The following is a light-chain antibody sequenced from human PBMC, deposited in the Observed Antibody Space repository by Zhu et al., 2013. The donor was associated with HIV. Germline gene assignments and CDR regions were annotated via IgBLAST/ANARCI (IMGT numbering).Light chain of an antibody. CDR2: EVS. Sequence: QSALTQPASVSGSPGQSITISCTGTSSDVGGYNYVSWYQQHPGKAPKLMIYEVSNRPSGVSNRFSGSKSGNTASMTISGLHADDEATYYCSSYTVDNSLLFGGGTKVTVL. CDR1: SSDVGGYNY. V-gene: IGLV2-14*01. CDR3: SSYTVDNSLL. J-gene: IGLJ3*02.